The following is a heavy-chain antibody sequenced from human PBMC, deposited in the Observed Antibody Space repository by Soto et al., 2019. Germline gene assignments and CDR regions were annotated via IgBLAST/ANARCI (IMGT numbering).Heavy chain of an antibody. CDR3: ASPGRSSHWCYEY. J-gene: IGHJ4*02. D-gene: IGHD6-13*01. V-gene: IGHV3-7*01. CDR1: GFSFSSYW. CDR2: INQDGGAK. Sequence: EVQLVESGGGLVQPGGSLRLSCAASGFSFSSYWISWVRQAPGKGLEWVANINQDGGAKTYADSVKGRFTISRDNAQSSLYLQMNSLRVEDTAVYYCASPGRSSHWCYEYWGQGTLVTVSS.